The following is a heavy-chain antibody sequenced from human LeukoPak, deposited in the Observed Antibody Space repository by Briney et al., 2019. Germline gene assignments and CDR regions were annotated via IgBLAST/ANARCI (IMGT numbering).Heavy chain of an antibody. CDR1: GGSICISSYY. Sequence: SETLPLTCTVSGGSICISSYYWGWIRQPPGKGLEWIGSIYYSGSTYYNPSLKSRVTISVDTSKNQFSLKLSSVTAADTAVYYCARHWMITFGGVIVKDWFDPWGQGTLVTVSS. V-gene: IGHV4-39*01. D-gene: IGHD3-16*02. J-gene: IGHJ5*02. CDR2: IYYSGST. CDR3: ARHWMITFGGVIVKDWFDP.